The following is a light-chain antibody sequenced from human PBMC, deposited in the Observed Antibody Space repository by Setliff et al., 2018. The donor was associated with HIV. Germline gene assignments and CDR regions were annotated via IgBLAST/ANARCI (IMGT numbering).Light chain of an antibody. J-gene: IGLJ1*01. Sequence: SVLTQPASVSGSPGQSITISCTGTSSDVGGYNYVSWYQQHPGKAPKLMIYDVSKRPSGVPNRFSGSKSGNTASLTISGLQAEDEADYYCSSYTSSSTRVFGTGTKVTVL. V-gene: IGLV2-14*01. CDR3: SSYTSSSTRV. CDR1: SSDVGGYNY. CDR2: DVS.